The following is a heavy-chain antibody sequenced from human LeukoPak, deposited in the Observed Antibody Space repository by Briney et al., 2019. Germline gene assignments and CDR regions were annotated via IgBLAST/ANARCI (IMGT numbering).Heavy chain of an antibody. V-gene: IGHV3-30*03. Sequence: GGTLRLSCAASGFTFSSYGMSCVRQAPGKGLEWVTVISYDGSNKYYADSVKGRFTISRDNSKNTRYLQMNSLRAEDTAIYYCAREYSSSWYSYYYMDVWGKGTTVTVSS. CDR3: AREYSSSWYSYYYMDV. CDR2: ISYDGSNK. CDR1: GFTFSSYG. D-gene: IGHD6-13*01. J-gene: IGHJ6*03.